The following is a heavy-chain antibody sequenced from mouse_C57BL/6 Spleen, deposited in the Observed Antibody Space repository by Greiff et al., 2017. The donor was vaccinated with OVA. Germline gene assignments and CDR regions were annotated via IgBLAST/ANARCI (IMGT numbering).Heavy chain of an antibody. D-gene: IGHD1-1*01. CDR3: ARDGSSSGWYFDV. J-gene: IGHJ1*03. Sequence: EVMLVESEGGLVQPGRSMKLSCTASGFTFSDYYMAWVRQVPEKGLEWVANINYDGSSTYYLDSLKSRFIISRDNAKNILYLQMRSLKSEDTATYYCARDGSSSGWYFDVWGTGTTVTVSS. CDR2: INYDGSST. CDR1: GFTFSDYY. V-gene: IGHV5-16*01.